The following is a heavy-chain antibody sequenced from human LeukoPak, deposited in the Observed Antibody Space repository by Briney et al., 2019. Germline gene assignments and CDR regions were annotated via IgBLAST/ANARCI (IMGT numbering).Heavy chain of an antibody. D-gene: IGHD3-10*01. V-gene: IGHV3-48*03. CDR3: ARDSSGNFIPYYFDY. Sequence: GGSLRLSCAASGFTFSSYEMNWVRQAPGKGLEWASYISGSGNTIYYADSVKGRFTISRDNAKNSLYLQMNSLRAEDTAVYYCARDSSGNFIPYYFDYWGQGTLVTVSS. CDR1: GFTFSSYE. J-gene: IGHJ4*02. CDR2: ISGSGNTI.